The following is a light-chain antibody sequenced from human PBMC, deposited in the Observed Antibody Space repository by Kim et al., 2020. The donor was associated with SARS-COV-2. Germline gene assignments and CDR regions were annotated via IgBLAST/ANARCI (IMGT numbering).Light chain of an antibody. CDR3: EAWDSNSSYV. J-gene: IGLJ1*01. V-gene: IGLV3-1*01. CDR2: QGS. Sequence: VFPGQTASITCSGDKLDNKYICWYQQKPGQSPSLVICQGSRRPSGIPERFSDSKSGNTATLTIRGTQAVDEADYYCEAWDSNSSYVFGTGTKVTVL. CDR1: KLDNKY.